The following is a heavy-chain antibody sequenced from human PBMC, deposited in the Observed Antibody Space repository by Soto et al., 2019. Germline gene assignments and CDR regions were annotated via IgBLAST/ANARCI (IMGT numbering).Heavy chain of an antibody. CDR1: GGTFSSYA. V-gene: IGHV1-69*12. D-gene: IGHD5-12*01. Sequence: QVQLVQSGAEVKKPGSSVKVSCKVSGGTFSSYAISWVRQAPGQGLEWMGGIIPIFGTANYAQKFQGRVTITADESTSTAYMELSSLRYEDTALYYCARATVRGYSGYDCWFESWGQGTLVTVSS. CDR2: IIPIFGTA. CDR3: ARATVRGYSGYDCWFES. J-gene: IGHJ5*01.